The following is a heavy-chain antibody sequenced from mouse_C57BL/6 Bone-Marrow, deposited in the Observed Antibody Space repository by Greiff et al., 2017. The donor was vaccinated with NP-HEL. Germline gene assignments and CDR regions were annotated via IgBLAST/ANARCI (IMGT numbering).Heavy chain of an antibody. D-gene: IGHD1-1*01. V-gene: IGHV6-6*01. Sequence: EVKLVESGGGLVQPGGSMKLSCAASGFSFSDAWMAWVRPSPEKGLEWVAEIRNKANTHATYYAESVKGRFTISRDDSKSSVYLQMNSLRAEDTGIYYCTSHYYGSSVYYFDDWGQGTTLTVSS. CDR1: GFSFSDAW. CDR2: IRNKANTHAT. J-gene: IGHJ2*01. CDR3: TSHYYGSSVYYFDD.